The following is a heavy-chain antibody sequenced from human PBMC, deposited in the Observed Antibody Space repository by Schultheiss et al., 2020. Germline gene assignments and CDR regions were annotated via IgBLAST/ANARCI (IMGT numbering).Heavy chain of an antibody. V-gene: IGHV3-53*01. D-gene: IGHD1-26*01. J-gene: IGHJ6*02. CDR3: ARDVWSYSSYGMDV. CDR2: IYSCGST. CDR1: GFTVSSNY. Sequence: GGSLRLSCAASGFTVSSNYMSWVRQAPGKGLEWVSVIYSCGSTYYADSVKGRFTISRDNAKNSLYLQMNSLRAEDTAVYYCARDVWSYSSYGMDVWGQGTTVNVYS.